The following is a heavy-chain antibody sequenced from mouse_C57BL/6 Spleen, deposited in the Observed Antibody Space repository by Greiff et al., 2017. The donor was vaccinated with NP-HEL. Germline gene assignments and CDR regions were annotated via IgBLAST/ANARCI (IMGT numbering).Heavy chain of an antibody. J-gene: IGHJ4*01. CDR3: ARGDYSNFAMDY. CDR1: GYTFTSYG. Sequence: QVQLKQPFGERGRSGSSVKLSCKASGYTFTSYGMHWVKQRHIKGGEGRGKGSPVESETHYNQKFKDKATLTVDKSSSTAYMQLSSLTSEDSAVYYCARGDYSNFAMDYWGQGTSVTVSS. V-gene: IGHV1-52*01. D-gene: IGHD2-5*01. CDR2: GSPVESET.